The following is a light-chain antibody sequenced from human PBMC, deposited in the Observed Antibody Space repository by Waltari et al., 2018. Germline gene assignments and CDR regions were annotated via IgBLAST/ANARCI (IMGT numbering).Light chain of an antibody. J-gene: IGLJ2*01. CDR2: DVS. Sequence: QSALTQPASVSGSPGQSITISCTGTSSDVGGYNYLSWYQQHPGKAPTLVIYDVSNRPSGVSNRFSCSKSGNTASRTSSGLQAEDEADYYCSSYTSSSTPVCGGGTKLTVL. CDR1: SSDVGGYNY. CDR3: SSYTSSSTPV. V-gene: IGLV2-14*03.